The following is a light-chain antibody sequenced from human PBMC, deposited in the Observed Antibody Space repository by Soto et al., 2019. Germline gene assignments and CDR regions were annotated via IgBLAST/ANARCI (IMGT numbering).Light chain of an antibody. J-gene: IGKJ4*01. CDR2: KAS. Sequence: DIQMTQSPSILSASVGDRVTITCRARQNINRWLAWYQQRPGKAPNLLIHKASTLEVGVPSRFSGSASGTEFTLTISSLQPDDFAVYFCLQYNVYPLSFGGGTKVEIK. V-gene: IGKV1-5*03. CDR3: LQYNVYPLS. CDR1: QNINRW.